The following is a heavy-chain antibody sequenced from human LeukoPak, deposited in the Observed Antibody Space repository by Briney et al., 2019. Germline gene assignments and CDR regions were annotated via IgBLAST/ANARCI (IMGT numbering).Heavy chain of an antibody. CDR2: MNPNSGNT. J-gene: IGHJ5*02. Sequence: GASVKVSCKASGYTFTSYDINWVRQATGQGLEWMGWMNPNSGNTGYAQKFQGRVTMTRNTSISTAYMELSSLRSEDTAVYYCARGRVRGVITYSWFDPWGQGTLVTVSS. D-gene: IGHD3-10*01. CDR3: ARGRVRGVITYSWFDP. V-gene: IGHV1-8*01. CDR1: GYTFTSYD.